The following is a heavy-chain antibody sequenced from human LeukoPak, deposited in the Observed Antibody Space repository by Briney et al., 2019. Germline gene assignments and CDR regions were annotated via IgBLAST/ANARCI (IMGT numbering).Heavy chain of an antibody. CDR2: ISFDGSDK. J-gene: IGHJ4*02. V-gene: IGHV3-30*04. D-gene: IGHD3-22*01. CDR1: GFTFSNYA. CDR3: AGGTYYYDSRGYYSGGLGY. Sequence: GGSLRLSCAASGFTFSNYAMHWVRQAPGKGLECVAVISFDGSDKYYADPVKGRFTISRDNSENTLYVQMNSLRAEDTAVYYCAGGTYYYDSRGYYSGGLGYWGQGTLVTVSS.